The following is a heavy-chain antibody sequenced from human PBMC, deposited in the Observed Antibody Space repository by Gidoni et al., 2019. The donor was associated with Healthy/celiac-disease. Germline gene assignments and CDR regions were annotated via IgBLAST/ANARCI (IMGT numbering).Heavy chain of an antibody. V-gene: IGHV3-30-3*02. J-gene: IGHJ4*02. D-gene: IGHD2-15*01. Sequence: VASGGGVDQPGRGLEFSCRASAFTSHSYAMHWVRQAPGKGLEWVAVIAYDGSNKYYADSVKGRFTISRDNSKNTLYLQMNSLRAEDTAVYYCAWGRGYCSGGSCYGFDYWGQGTLVTVSS. CDR2: IAYDGSNK. CDR3: AWGRGYCSGGSCYGFDY. CDR1: AFTSHSYA.